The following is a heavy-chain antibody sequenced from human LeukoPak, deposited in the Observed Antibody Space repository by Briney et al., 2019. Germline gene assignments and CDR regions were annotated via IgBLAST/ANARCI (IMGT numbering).Heavy chain of an antibody. D-gene: IGHD4-17*01. V-gene: IGHV3-23*01. CDR2: ISGSGGNT. Sequence: GGSLRLSCSASGFAFSGFAMGWVRQAPGKGLEWVSSISGSGGNTYYADSVEGRFTVSRDNSKSTLFLQMNSLRAEVTALYYCARGRGGDYVPSRFDYWGQGILVTVSS. J-gene: IGHJ4*02. CDR1: GFAFSGFA. CDR3: ARGRGGDYVPSRFDY.